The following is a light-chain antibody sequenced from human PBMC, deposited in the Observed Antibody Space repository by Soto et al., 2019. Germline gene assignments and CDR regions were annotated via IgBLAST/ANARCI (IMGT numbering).Light chain of an antibody. J-gene: IGLJ1*01. CDR3: GSYTSTDTPFV. CDR2: EVN. Sequence: QSALAQPSSVSGSPGQSITISCTGTSTDVGGYNYVSWYQHHPGKGPKLIIYEVNNRPSWVFDRFSGSKSGNKASLTISNLEADDESDYYCGSYTSTDTPFVFGTGTKVTVL. CDR1: STDVGGYNY. V-gene: IGLV2-14*01.